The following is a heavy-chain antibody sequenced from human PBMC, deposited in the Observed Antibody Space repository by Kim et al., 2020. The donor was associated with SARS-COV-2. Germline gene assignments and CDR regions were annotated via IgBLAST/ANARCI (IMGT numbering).Heavy chain of an antibody. CDR3: ARAWKSTMVRGVITHNWFDP. CDR2: IYYSGST. D-gene: IGHD3-10*01. V-gene: IGHV4-59*13. Sequence: SETLSLTCTVSGGSISSYYWSWIRQPPGKGLEWIGYIYYSGSTNYNPSLKSRVTISVDTSKNQFSLKLSSVTAADTAVYYCARAWKSTMVRGVITHNWFDPWGQGTLVTVSS. CDR1: GGSISSYY. J-gene: IGHJ5*02.